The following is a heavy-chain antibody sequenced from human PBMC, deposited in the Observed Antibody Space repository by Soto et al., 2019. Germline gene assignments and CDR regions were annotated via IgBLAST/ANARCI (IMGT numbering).Heavy chain of an antibody. D-gene: IGHD3-22*01. CDR3: AKSPGMYYYDSSGYYHYDY. CDR1: GFTFSSYA. Sequence: RGSLRLSCAASGFTFSSYAMSWVRQAPGKGLEWVSAISGSGVSTYYADSVKGRFTISRDNSKNTLYLQMNSLRAEDTAVYYCAKSPGMYYYDSSGYYHYDYWGQGTLVTVSS. J-gene: IGHJ4*02. V-gene: IGHV3-23*01. CDR2: ISGSGVST.